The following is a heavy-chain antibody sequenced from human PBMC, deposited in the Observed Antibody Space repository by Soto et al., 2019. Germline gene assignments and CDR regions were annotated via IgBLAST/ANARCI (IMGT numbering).Heavy chain of an antibody. CDR3: ARRSSTAWFYP. CDR2: ISSSSSYT. CDR1: GFTFSDYY. J-gene: IGHJ5*02. V-gene: IGHV3-11*06. D-gene: IGHD6-13*01. Sequence: QVQLVESGGGLVKPGGSLRLSCAASGFTFSDYYMSWIRQAPGKGLEWVSYISSSSSYTNYADSVKGRFTISRDNAKNSLYLQMNSLRAEDTAVYYCARRSSTAWFYPWGQGTLVTVSS.